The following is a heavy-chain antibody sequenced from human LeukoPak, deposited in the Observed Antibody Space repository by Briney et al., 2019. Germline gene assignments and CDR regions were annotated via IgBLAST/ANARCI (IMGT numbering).Heavy chain of an antibody. Sequence: SQTLSLTCTVSNGLISSGAYYWSWIRQHPGKGLEWIGYIYYSGSTEYNPSLKIRVTISVDTSKNQFSLNLSSVTAADTAVYYCARAYVSSWYRWFDPWGQGTLVTVSS. V-gene: IGHV4-31*03. J-gene: IGHJ5*02. CDR2: IYYSGST. CDR1: NGLISSGAYY. CDR3: ARAYVSSWYRWFDP. D-gene: IGHD6-13*01.